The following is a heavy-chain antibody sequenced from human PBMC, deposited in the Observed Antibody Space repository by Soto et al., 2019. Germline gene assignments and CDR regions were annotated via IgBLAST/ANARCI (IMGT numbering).Heavy chain of an antibody. Sequence: EGSLRLSCAASGFTFSSYGMHWVGQAPGKGLEWVAVISYYGSNKYYADSVKGRFTISRDNTKNMLYLQMNSLRAEDTAVYYCAKAPYSGSSFFDYWGQGTLVTVSS. J-gene: IGHJ4*02. CDR2: ISYYGSNK. CDR3: AKAPYSGSSFFDY. CDR1: GFTFSSYG. D-gene: IGHD1-26*01. V-gene: IGHV3-30*18.